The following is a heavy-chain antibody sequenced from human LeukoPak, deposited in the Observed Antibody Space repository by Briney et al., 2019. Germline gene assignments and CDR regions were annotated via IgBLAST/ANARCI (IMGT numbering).Heavy chain of an antibody. V-gene: IGHV4-59*08. J-gene: IGHJ5*02. CDR3: ARSVLSYCSGGSCYFNWFDP. D-gene: IGHD2-15*01. CDR2: IHYSGST. CDR1: GGSISSYY. Sequence: PSETLSLXCTVSGGSISSYYWSWIRRPPGKGLEWIGYIHYSGSTYYNPSLKSRVTISVDTSKTQFSLKLSSVTAADTAVYYCARSVLSYCSGGSCYFNWFDPWGQGTLVTVSS.